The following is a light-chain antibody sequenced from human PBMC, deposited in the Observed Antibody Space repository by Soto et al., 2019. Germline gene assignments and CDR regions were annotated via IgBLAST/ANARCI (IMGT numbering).Light chain of an antibody. CDR3: AAWDDSLRAVV. CDR1: RSNIGTDT. V-gene: IGLV1-44*01. J-gene: IGLJ2*01. CDR2: RNH. Sequence: QSVLTQSPSASGTPGQRVTISCSGSRSNIGTDTVNWYQQLPGTAPTLLIYRNHQRPSGVPDRFSGSKSGTSASLAISGPQSDDEADYYCAAWDDSLRAVVFGGETKVTVL.